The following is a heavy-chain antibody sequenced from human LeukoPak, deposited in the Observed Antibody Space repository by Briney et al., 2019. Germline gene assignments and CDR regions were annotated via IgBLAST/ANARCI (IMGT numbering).Heavy chain of an antibody. J-gene: IGHJ4*02. CDR3: ARGRAYYDFWSGYFPRYYFDY. CDR1: GGSISSYY. Sequence: SETLSLTCTVSGGSISSYYWSWIRQPPGKGLEWIGYIYYSGSTNYNPSLKSRVTISVDTSKNQFSLKLSSVTAADTAVYYCARGRAYYDFWSGYFPRYYFDYWGQGTLVTVSS. CDR2: IYYSGST. V-gene: IGHV4-59*01. D-gene: IGHD3-3*01.